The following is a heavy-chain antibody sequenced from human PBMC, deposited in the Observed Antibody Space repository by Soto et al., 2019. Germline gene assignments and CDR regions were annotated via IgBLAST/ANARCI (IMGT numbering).Heavy chain of an antibody. CDR2: ISAYKGNT. Sequence: QVQLVQSGAEVKKPGASVKVSCKASGYTFTSYGISWVRQAPGQGLEWMGWISAYKGNTNYAQKLQGRVTMTTDTSTSTAYMELRSLRSYDTAVYYCARSLGNYYGSGSYIYFDYWGQGTLVTVSS. V-gene: IGHV1-18*01. D-gene: IGHD3-10*01. J-gene: IGHJ4*02. CDR3: ARSLGNYYGSGSYIYFDY. CDR1: GYTFTSYG.